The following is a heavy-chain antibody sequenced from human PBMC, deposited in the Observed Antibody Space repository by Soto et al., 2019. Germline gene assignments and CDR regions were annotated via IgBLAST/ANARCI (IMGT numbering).Heavy chain of an antibody. D-gene: IGHD7-27*01. CDR2: IWYDGSNK. V-gene: IGHV3-33*01. CDR1: GFTFSSYG. J-gene: IGHJ6*02. Sequence: RRLSCAASGFTFSSYGMHWVRQAPGKGLEWVAVIWYDGSNKYYADSVKGRFTISRDNSKNTLYLQMNSLRAEDTAVYYCATSPSKLGSIYYYGMDVWGQGTTVTVSS. CDR3: ATSPSKLGSIYYYGMDV.